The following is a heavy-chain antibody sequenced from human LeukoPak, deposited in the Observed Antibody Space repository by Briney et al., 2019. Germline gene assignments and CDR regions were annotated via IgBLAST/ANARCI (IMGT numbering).Heavy chain of an antibody. V-gene: IGHV3-53*01. CDR2: TYTGGST. CDR3: ARVDVVTVGKNAFDI. Sequence: GGSLRLSCAASGFTVSSNYMSWVRQAPGKGLEWVSVTYTGGSTNYADSVKGRFSISRDNSKNTLYLQMNSLRAEDTAVYYCARVDVVTVGKNAFDIWGQGTMVIVSS. CDR1: GFTVSSNY. D-gene: IGHD4-23*01. J-gene: IGHJ3*02.